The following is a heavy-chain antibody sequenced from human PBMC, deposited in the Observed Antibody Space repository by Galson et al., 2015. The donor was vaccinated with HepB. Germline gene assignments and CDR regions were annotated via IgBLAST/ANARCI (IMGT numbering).Heavy chain of an antibody. CDR1: GFTFSSYS. Sequence: SLRLSCAASGFTFSSYSMNWVRQAPGKGLEWVSYISSSSSTIYYADSVKGRFTISRDNAKNSLYLQMNSLRAEDTAVYYCARSSSGYGRDYWGQGTLVTVSS. CDR2: ISSSSSTI. CDR3: ARSSSGYGRDY. V-gene: IGHV3-48*01. D-gene: IGHD5-12*01. J-gene: IGHJ4*02.